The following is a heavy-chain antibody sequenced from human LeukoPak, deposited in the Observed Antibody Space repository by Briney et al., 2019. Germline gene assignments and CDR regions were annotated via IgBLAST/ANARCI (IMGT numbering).Heavy chain of an antibody. CDR3: ARRRHSGYDF. Sequence: SETLSLTCTVSGGSISSYYWSWIRQPPGKGLEWIGYIYYSGSTNYNPSLKSRVTISVDTSKNQFSLKLSSVTAADTAVYYCARRRHSGYDFWGQGTLVTVSS. CDR1: GGSISSYY. D-gene: IGHD5-12*01. CDR2: IYYSGST. V-gene: IGHV4-59*01. J-gene: IGHJ4*02.